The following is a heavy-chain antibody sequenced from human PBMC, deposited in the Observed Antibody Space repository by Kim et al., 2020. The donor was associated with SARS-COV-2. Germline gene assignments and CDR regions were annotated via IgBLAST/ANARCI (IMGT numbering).Heavy chain of an antibody. CDR2: GST. Sequence: GSTYCADAVKGRFTNSRDNSKSTLYLQINSLRAEDTAVYYCVKDPTPIDYWGQGTLVTVSS. D-gene: IGHD4-17*01. CDR3: VKDPTPIDY. J-gene: IGHJ4*02. V-gene: IGHV3-23*01.